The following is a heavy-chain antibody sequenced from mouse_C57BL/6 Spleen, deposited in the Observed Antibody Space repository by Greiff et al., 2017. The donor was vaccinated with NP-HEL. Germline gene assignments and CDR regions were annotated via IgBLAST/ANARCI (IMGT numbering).Heavy chain of an antibody. CDR3: ARAGYGNYGWYFDV. CDR2: IYPGNGDT. D-gene: IGHD2-10*02. V-gene: IGHV1-12*01. Sequence: LQQSGAELVRPGASVKMSCKASGYTFTSYNMHWVKQTPRQGLEWIGAIYPGNGDTSYNQKFKGKATLTVDKSSSTAYMQLSSLASEDSAVYFCARAGYGNYGWYFDVWGTGTTVTVSS. CDR1: GYTFTSYN. J-gene: IGHJ1*03.